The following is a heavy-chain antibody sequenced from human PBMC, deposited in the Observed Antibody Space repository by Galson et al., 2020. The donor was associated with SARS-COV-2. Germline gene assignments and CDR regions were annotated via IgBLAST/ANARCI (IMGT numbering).Heavy chain of an antibody. CDR1: GFTFSNAW. CDR3: TTSGADCSSTSCYVSIGYYYYMDV. D-gene: IGHD2-2*01. Sequence: GESLKISCAASGFTFSNAWMSWVRQAPGKGLEWVGRIKSKTDGGTTDYAAPVNGRFTITRDDSKNTLYLQMNSLKTEDTAVYYCTTSGADCSSTSCYVSIGYYYYMDVWGKGTTVTISS. V-gene: IGHV3-15*01. J-gene: IGHJ6*03. CDR2: IKSKTDGGTT.